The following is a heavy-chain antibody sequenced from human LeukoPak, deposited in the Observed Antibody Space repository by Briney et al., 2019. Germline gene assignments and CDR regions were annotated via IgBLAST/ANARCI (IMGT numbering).Heavy chain of an antibody. D-gene: IGHD3-10*01. V-gene: IGHV4-59*12. J-gene: IGHJ4*02. CDR2: IYYSGST. CDR3: ARAQGPEKRLLWFGEYGYYFDY. CDR1: GGSTSSYY. Sequence: SETLSLTCTVSGGSTSSYYWSWIRQPPGRGLEWIGYIYYSGSTNYNPSLKSRVTISVDPSKNQFSLKLSSVTAADTAVYYCARAQGPEKRLLWFGEYGYYFDYWGQGTLVTVSS.